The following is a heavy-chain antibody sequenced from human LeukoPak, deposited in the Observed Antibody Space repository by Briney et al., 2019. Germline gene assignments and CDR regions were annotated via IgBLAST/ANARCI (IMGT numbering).Heavy chain of an antibody. J-gene: IGHJ4*02. CDR3: AKVRGGLIDYGDYGWYFDY. V-gene: IGHV3-72*01. CDR1: GFTFSDHY. CDR2: SRNKAKSYTT. Sequence: GGSLRLSCAPSGFTFSDHYMDWVRQAPGKGLEWVGRSRNKAKSYTTEYAASVKGRFTISRDDSKNSLYLQMNSLKTEDTAVYYCAKVRGGLIDYGDYGWYFDYWGQGALVTVSS. D-gene: IGHD4-17*01.